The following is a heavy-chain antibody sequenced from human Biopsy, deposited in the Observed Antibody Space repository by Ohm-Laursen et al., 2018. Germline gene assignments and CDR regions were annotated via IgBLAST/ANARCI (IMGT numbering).Heavy chain of an antibody. Sequence: TLSLTCTVTDGSISNIINYWGWIRQPLGKGLEWLGSIYHTGITAYNPSLKSRAPISVDTSNNQFSQKLSSLTAADTAVYYCARHSFGSGRDFWGQGTLVTVSS. CDR2: IYHTGIT. CDR1: DGSISNIINY. V-gene: IGHV4-39*01. CDR3: ARHSFGSGRDF. J-gene: IGHJ4*02. D-gene: IGHD3-10*01.